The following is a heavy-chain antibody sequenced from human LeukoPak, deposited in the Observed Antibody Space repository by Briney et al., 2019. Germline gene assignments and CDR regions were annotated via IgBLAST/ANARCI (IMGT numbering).Heavy chain of an antibody. CDR2: INHSGST. D-gene: IGHD2-15*01. V-gene: IGHV4-34*01. CDR1: GGSFSGYY. Sequence: SETLSLTCAVYGGSFSGYYWSWIRQPPGKGLEWIGEINHSGSTNYNPSLKSRVTISVDTSKNQFSLKLSSVTAADTAVYYCARELGYCSGGSCYPPYYYYYMDVWGKGTTVTVSS. J-gene: IGHJ6*03. CDR3: ARELGYCSGGSCYPPYYYYYMDV.